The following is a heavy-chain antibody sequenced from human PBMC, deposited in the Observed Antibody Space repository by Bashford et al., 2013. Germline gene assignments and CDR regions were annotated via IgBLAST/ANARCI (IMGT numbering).Heavy chain of an antibody. J-gene: IGHJ4*02. D-gene: IGHD3-22*01. CDR2: IWFDGSNK. Sequence: GGSLRLSCGVSGFTFGDYWMSWVRQAPGKGLEWVAVIWFDGSNKFYADSVKGRFTISRDNSKNTLYLQMNSLRAEDTAVYYCAKDSDYYYDSSGYYPLGYWGQGNPGHRLL. V-gene: IGHV3-33*06. CDR1: GFTFGDYW. CDR3: AKDSDYYYDSSGYYPLGY.